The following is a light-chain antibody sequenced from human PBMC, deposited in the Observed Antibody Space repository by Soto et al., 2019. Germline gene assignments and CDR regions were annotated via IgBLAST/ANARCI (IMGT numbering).Light chain of an antibody. Sequence: EIVMTHSPATLSVSPGEGATLSCKASQNVYNNLAWYQQRPGQPPRLLIYDASTRATGISARFSGSGYGTEFTLTISSLQSEDFAVYFCQQCRNWPLTFGGGTRWISN. CDR3: QQCRNWPLT. CDR2: DAS. J-gene: IGKJ4*01. CDR1: QNVYNN. V-gene: IGKV3-15*01.